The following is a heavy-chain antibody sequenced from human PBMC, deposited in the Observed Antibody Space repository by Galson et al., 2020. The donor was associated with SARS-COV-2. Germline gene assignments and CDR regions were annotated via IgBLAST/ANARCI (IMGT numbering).Heavy chain of an antibody. J-gene: IGHJ6*02. CDR2: INHSGST. V-gene: IGHV4-34*01. Sequence: SETLSLTCAVYGGSFSGYYWSWIRQPPGKGLEWIGEINHSGSTHYNPSLKRRVTISVDTYKNQFSLKLSSVTAADTAVYYCARGLPGYYGSGAHGMDVGGQGTTVTVSS. D-gene: IGHD3-10*01. CDR3: ARGLPGYYGSGAHGMDV. CDR1: GGSFSGYY.